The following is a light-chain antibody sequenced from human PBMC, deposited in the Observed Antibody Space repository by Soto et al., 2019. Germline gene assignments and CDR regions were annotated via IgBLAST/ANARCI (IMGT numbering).Light chain of an antibody. V-gene: IGKV3-15*01. Sequence: EIVLTQSPDTLSVSPGERATFSCRASQSVRSNLAWYQQKPGQAPRLLIYDASTRAPGIPARFSGSGSGTELTLTISSLQSDDFAVYHCQQYNNWPPTFGHGTRLEI. J-gene: IGKJ5*01. CDR2: DAS. CDR3: QQYNNWPPT. CDR1: QSVRSN.